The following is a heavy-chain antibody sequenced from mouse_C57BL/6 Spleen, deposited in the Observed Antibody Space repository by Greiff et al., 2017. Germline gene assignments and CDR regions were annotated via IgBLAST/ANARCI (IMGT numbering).Heavy chain of an antibody. V-gene: IGHV2-2*01. D-gene: IGHD2-5*01. CDR3: ASYSNYDDYYAMDY. Sequence: VMLVESGPGLVQPSQSLSITCTVSGFSLTSYGVHWVRQSPGKGLEWLGVIWSGGSTDYNAAFISRLSISKDNSKSQVFFKMNSLQADDTAIYYCASYSNYDDYYAMDYWGQGTSVTVSS. CDR1: GFSLTSYG. CDR2: IWSGGST. J-gene: IGHJ4*01.